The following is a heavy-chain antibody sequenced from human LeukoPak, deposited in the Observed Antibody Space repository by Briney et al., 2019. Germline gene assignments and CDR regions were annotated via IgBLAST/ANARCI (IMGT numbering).Heavy chain of an antibody. D-gene: IGHD4/OR15-4a*01. J-gene: IGHJ6*02. CDR1: GFSLSSYH. CDR2: ISSSGGTI. V-gene: IGHV3-48*03. CDR3: VRDGACGYDMDV. Sequence: PGGSLRLSCAASGFSLSSYHMNWVRQAPGKGLEWVSYISSSGGTIYYADSVKGRFSISRENAKNSMFLQMNSLRAEDTAMYYCVRDGACGYDMDVWGQGTTVTVSS.